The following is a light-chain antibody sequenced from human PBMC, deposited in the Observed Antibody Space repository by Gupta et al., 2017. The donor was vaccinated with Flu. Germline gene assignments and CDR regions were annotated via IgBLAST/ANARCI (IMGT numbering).Light chain of an antibody. CDR2: AAS. J-gene: IGKJ2*01. V-gene: IGKV3-20*01. CDR1: KRVRSSY. Sequence: VLTQSPRSLSFSSGARATLICWCSKRVRSSYLAWYQQKPGQAPRSLIYAASSMHTGIPARFSGSGSGTDFTLTISRLEPEDFAVYYCQQYGNYPGPFGQGTKLEIK. CDR3: QQYGNYPGP.